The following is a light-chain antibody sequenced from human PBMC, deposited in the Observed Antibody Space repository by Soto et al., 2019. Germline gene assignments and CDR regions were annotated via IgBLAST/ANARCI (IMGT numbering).Light chain of an antibody. J-gene: IGLJ1*01. Sequence: QSVLTQPPSVSGAPGQRVTISCTGSSSNIGAGYYVHWYQQLPGTAPKLLISGNSNRPSGVPDRFSGSKSGTSASLAITGLQAEDEAEYYCQSYDSSLSGYVFGTGTKVTVL. CDR1: SSNIGAGYY. CDR3: QSYDSSLSGYV. V-gene: IGLV1-40*01. CDR2: GNS.